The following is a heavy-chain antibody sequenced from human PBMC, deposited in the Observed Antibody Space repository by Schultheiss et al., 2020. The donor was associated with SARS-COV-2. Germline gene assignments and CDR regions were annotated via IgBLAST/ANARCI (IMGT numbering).Heavy chain of an antibody. CDR3: ARANGDYPYYYGMDV. V-gene: IGHV1-46*01. D-gene: IGHD4-17*01. CDR2: INPSGGST. Sequence: ASVKVSCKASGYTFTGYYMHWVRQAPGQGLEWMGIINPSGGSTSYAQKFQGRVTMTRDTSTSTVYMELSSLRSEDTAVYYCARANGDYPYYYGMDVWGQGTTVTVSS. J-gene: IGHJ6*02. CDR1: GYTFTGYY.